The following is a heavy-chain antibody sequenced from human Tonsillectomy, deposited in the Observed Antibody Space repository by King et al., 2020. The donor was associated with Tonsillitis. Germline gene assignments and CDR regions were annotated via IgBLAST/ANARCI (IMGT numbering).Heavy chain of an antibody. V-gene: IGHV4-59*01. CDR1: GGSFSNYY. CDR2: FYFSWNT. J-gene: IGHJ4*02. Sequence: QLQLQESGPGLVKPSETLSLTCTVSGGSFSNYYWSWIRQPPGKGLEWVWYFYFSWNTIYSPSLQSRVTISTDTSKNHLSLNLSSVTAADTAVYYCARGLVPCRPTFDYWGQGTLVTVSS. CDR3: ARGLVPCRPTFDY.